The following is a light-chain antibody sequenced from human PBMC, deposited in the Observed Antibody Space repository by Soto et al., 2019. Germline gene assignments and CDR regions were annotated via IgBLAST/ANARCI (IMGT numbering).Light chain of an antibody. CDR1: QSISSW. CDR3: QQYNSYSRT. CDR2: DAS. J-gene: IGKJ1*01. Sequence: DIQMTQSPSTLSASVGDRVTITCRASQSISSWLAWYQQKPGKAPKLLIYDASSLESGVPSRFSGSGSGTEFTLTISSLQHDDFATYYCQQYNSYSRTFGQGNKVDI. V-gene: IGKV1-5*01.